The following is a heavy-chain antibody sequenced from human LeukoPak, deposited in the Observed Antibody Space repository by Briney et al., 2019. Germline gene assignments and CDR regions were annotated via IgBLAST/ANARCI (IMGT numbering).Heavy chain of an antibody. D-gene: IGHD2-21*02. CDR2: IDYSGST. J-gene: IGHJ6*02. V-gene: IGHV4-39*01. Sequence: SETLSLTCTVSGGSISISNYYWGWIRQPPGKGLEWIGGIDYSGSTFYNPSLRSRVTMSVDTSKNQFSLKLSSVTAADTAVYYCARLNCGGDCYSYYYYYGMDVWGQGTTVTVSS. CDR3: ARLNCGGDCYSYYYYYGMDV. CDR1: GGSISISNYY.